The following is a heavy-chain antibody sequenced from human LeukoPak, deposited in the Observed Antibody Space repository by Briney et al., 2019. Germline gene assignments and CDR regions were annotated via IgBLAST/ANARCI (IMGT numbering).Heavy chain of an antibody. CDR1: GFTFSSYA. CDR2: ISGSGGST. V-gene: IGHV3-23*01. J-gene: IGHJ4*02. Sequence: GGSLRLSCAASGFTFSSYAMSWVRQAPGKGLEWVSAISGSGGSTYYADSVKGRFTISRDNSKNTLYLQMNSLRAEDTAVYYCAKGLSYDSSGYYSHGFDYWSQGTLVTVSS. D-gene: IGHD3-22*01. CDR3: AKGLSYDSSGYYSHGFDY.